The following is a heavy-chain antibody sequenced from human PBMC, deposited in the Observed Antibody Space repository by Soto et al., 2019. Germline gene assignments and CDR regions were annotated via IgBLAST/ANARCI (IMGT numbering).Heavy chain of an antibody. CDR1: GGSISSGGYY. CDR3: AREVGYDILTGHEGYYYYYYMDV. J-gene: IGHJ6*03. Sequence: PSETLSLTCTVSGGSISSGGYYWSWIRKHPGKGLEWIGYIYYSGSTYYNPSLKSRVTISVDTSKNQFSLKLSSVTAADTAVYYCAREVGYDILTGHEGYYYYYYMDVWGKGTTVTVSS. V-gene: IGHV4-31*03. D-gene: IGHD3-9*01. CDR2: IYYSGST.